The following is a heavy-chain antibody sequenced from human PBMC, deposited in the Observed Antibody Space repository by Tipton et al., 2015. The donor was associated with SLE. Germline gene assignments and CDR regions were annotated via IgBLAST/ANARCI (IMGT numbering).Heavy chain of an antibody. CDR2: RFSGGST. CDR1: GDSFYSSHDQ. J-gene: IGHJ6*03. V-gene: IGHV4-39*01. CDR3: ARRKYYYMDV. Sequence: TLSLTCSVSGDSFYSSHDQWDWIRQSPGKGLEWIRSRFSGGSTYYNPSLKSRVTISVDMSKSQFSLNLNLVTAADTAIYYCARRKYYYMDVWGKGATVTVSS.